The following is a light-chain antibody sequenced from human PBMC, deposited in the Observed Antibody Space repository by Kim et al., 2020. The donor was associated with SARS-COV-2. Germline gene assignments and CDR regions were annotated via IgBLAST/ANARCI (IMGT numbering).Light chain of an antibody. CDR3: QQDHNLPWT. Sequence: PGQRANLSCRASQSVSSSYLSWYQHKPGQAPRLLIYAASTRATAIPARFSGSGSGTDFTLTITSLQPEDFAVYYCQQDHNLPWTFGQGTKVDIK. J-gene: IGKJ1*01. CDR2: AAS. CDR1: QSVSSSY. V-gene: IGKV3D-7*01.